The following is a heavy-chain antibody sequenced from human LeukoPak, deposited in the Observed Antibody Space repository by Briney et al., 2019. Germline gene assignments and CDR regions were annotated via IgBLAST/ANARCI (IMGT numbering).Heavy chain of an antibody. CDR2: IYSGGSI. CDR3: ASTFDYYDSSGFYYFDY. J-gene: IGHJ4*02. V-gene: IGHV3-53*01. D-gene: IGHD3-22*01. Sequence: PGGSLSLSCAASGFTVSSNYMSWVRQAPGKGLEWVSVIYSGGSIYYADSVKGRFTISRDNSENTLYLQMNSLRAEDTAVYYCASTFDYYDSSGFYYFDYWGQGTLVTVSS. CDR1: GFTVSSNY.